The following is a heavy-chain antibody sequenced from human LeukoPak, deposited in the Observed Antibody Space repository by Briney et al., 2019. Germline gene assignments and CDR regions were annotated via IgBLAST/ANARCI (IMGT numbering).Heavy chain of an antibody. CDR2: IYYSGST. D-gene: IGHD2-2*02. CDR3: ARGLGYCSSTSCYMTYYYYYYYMDV. CDR1: GGSISSSSYY. J-gene: IGHJ6*03. V-gene: IGHV4-39*01. Sequence: SETLSLTCTVSGGSISSSSYYWGWIRQPPGKGLEWIGSIYYSGSTYYNPSLKSRVTISVDTSKNQFSLKLSSVTAADTAVYYCARGLGYCSSTSCYMTYYYYYYYMDVWGKGTTVTVSS.